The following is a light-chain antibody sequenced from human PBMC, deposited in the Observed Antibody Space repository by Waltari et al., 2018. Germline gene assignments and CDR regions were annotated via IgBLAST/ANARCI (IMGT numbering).Light chain of an antibody. Sequence: DIQLTQSPSFLSASVGDRVTITCRASQDISTFVAWYHQKPGKAPKLLIYATSTLQSGVPSRFSGSGSGTEFTLTISSLQPEDVATYYCQQVTSYPLFTFGPGTKVDIK. V-gene: IGKV1-9*01. J-gene: IGKJ3*01. CDR1: QDISTF. CDR3: QQVTSYPLFT. CDR2: ATS.